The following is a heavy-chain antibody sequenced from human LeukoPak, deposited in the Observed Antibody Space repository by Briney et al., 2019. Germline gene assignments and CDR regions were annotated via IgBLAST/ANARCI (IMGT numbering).Heavy chain of an antibody. CDR3: AREAYASGSFRTDYYYMDV. J-gene: IGHJ6*03. D-gene: IGHD3-10*01. Sequence: WASVKVSCKASGYTFTGYYMHWVRQAPGQGLEWMGWINPNSGGTNYAQKFQGRVTMTRDTSISTAYMELRRLRSDDTAVYYCAREAYASGSFRTDYYYMDVWGKGTTVTISS. CDR1: GYTFTGYY. CDR2: INPNSGGT. V-gene: IGHV1-2*02.